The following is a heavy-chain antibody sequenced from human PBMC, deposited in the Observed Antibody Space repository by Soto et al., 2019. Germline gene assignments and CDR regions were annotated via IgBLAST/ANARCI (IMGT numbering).Heavy chain of an antibody. D-gene: IGHD4-17*01. V-gene: IGHV4-39*02. CDR3: AREDYGDYPDYPNLGY. CDR2: IYYSGST. J-gene: IGHJ4*02. CDR1: GGSISSSSYY. Sequence: QLQLQESGPGLVKPSETLSLTCTVSGGSISSSSYYWGWIRQPPGKGLEWIGSIYYSGSTYYNPSLKSRVTISVDTSKNQFSLKLSSVTAADTAVYYCAREDYGDYPDYPNLGYWGQGTLVTVSS.